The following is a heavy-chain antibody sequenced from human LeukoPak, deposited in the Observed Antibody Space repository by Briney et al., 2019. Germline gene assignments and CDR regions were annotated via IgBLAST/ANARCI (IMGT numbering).Heavy chain of an antibody. V-gene: IGHV4-59*02. J-gene: IGHJ4*02. D-gene: IGHD3-10*01. CDR2: MEYSGST. CDR3: AREPVFGSENNRKIPIDF. CDR1: GXSVSGYY. Sequence: SETLSLMCSVSGXSVSGYYWSWIRQPPGKGLGWIAYMEYSGSTRYNPSLQSRVTISVDTSKNQFSLKLSSVAAADTAVYYCAREPVFGSENNRKIPIDFWGQGTLVAVSS.